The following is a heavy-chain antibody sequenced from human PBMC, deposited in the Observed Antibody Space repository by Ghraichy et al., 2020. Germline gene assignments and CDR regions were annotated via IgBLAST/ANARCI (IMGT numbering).Heavy chain of an antibody. V-gene: IGHV4-39*01. CDR2: IYYSGST. Sequence: SETLSLTCTVSGGSISSSSYYWGWIRQPPGKGLEWIGSIYYSGSTYYNPSLKSRVTISVDTSKNQFSLKLSSVTAADTAVYYCASLAPNWNYVRYFDYWGQGTLVTVSS. D-gene: IGHD1-7*01. J-gene: IGHJ4*02. CDR1: GGSISSSSYY. CDR3: ASLAPNWNYVRYFDY.